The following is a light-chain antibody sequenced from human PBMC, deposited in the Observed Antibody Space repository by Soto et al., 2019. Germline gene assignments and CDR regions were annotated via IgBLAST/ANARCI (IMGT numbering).Light chain of an antibody. V-gene: IGKV3-15*01. CDR3: HQYSNWPPWT. CDR2: RAS. J-gene: IGKJ1*01. CDR1: QSLNDN. Sequence: IGLTQAPATLALTSGGRANLSCRASQSLNDNLAWYQQKPGQAPRLLIYRASTRATGVPARFSASGSGTEFTLTISSLQSEDSAVYYCHQYSNWPPWTFGPGTKVDIK.